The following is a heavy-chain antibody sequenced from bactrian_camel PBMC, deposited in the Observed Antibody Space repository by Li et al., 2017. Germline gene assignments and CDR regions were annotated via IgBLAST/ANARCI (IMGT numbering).Heavy chain of an antibody. Sequence: HVQLVESGGGLVQPGGSLRVSCAASGFTFSNFSMSWVRQAPGRGLEWVATIYRDGKNTYYADSVKGRFTISRDTAKNTLDLQMNSLKPEDTAMYYCAAAVGLRPRTPIKEDEYNYWGQGTQVTVS. J-gene: IGHJ4*01. D-gene: IGHD3*01. CDR3: AAAVGLRPRTPIKEDEYNY. CDR1: GFTFSNFS. V-gene: IGHV3S6*01. CDR2: IYRDGKNT.